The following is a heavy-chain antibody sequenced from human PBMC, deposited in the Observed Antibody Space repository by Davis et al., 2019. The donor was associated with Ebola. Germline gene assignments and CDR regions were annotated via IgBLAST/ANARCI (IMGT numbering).Heavy chain of an antibody. J-gene: IGHJ3*02. CDR3: ARTLFLEWSFDI. D-gene: IGHD3-3*01. CDR2: IYYSGST. CDR1: GGSISSYY. V-gene: IGHV4-59*01. Sequence: SETLSLTCTVSGGSISSYYWSWIRQPPGKGLEWIGYIYYSGSTNYNPSLKSRVTISVDTSKNQFSLKLSSVTAADTAAYYCARTLFLEWSFDIWGQGTMVTVSS.